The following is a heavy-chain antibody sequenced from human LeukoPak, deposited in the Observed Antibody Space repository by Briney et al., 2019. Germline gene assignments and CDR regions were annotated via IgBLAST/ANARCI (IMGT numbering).Heavy chain of an antibody. CDR1: GYTSTNYG. Sequence: ASVKVSCKASGYTSTNYGFSWVRQAPGQGLEWMGWISAYNGNTNYAQNLQGRVTMTTDTSTTTAYMELRSLRSDDTAVYYCARGLGSYPEIPLDYWGQGTLVTVSS. CDR2: ISAYNGNT. D-gene: IGHD3-16*02. V-gene: IGHV1-18*01. CDR3: ARGLGSYPEIPLDY. J-gene: IGHJ4*02.